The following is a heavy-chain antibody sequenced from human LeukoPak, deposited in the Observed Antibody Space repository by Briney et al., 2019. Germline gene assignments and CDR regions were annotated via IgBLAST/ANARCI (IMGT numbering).Heavy chain of an antibody. CDR2: INSDGSST. D-gene: IGHD5-12*01. CDR1: GFTFSSYW. J-gene: IGHJ4*02. CDR3: AKVGYSGYDWEYYFDY. Sequence: GGSLRLSCAASGFTFSSYWMHWVRQAPGKGLVWVSRINSDGSSTSYADSVKGRLTISRDNSKNTLYLQMNSLRAEDTAVYYCAKVGYSGYDWEYYFDYWGQGTLVTVSS. V-gene: IGHV3-74*01.